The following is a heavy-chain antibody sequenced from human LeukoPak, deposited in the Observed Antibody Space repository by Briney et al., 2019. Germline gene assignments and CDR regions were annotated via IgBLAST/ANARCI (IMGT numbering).Heavy chain of an antibody. Sequence: GGSLRLSCAASGFTFSSYWMHWVRHTPGKGLVWVSRIKGDGSSTSYADSVKGRFTISRDNAKNTLYLQMNSLRAEDTAVYYCARDRESYLDYWGQGTLVTVSS. CDR2: IKGDGSST. CDR1: GFTFSSYW. V-gene: IGHV3-74*01. CDR3: ARDRESYLDY. J-gene: IGHJ4*02. D-gene: IGHD1-26*01.